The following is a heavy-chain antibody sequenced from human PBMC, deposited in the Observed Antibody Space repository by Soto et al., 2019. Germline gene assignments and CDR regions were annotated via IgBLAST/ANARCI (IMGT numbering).Heavy chain of an antibody. D-gene: IGHD3-10*01. CDR3: ARGDGSGSYYNGDYYYYMDV. Sequence: GGSLRLSCAASGFTFSSYSMNWVRQAPGKGLEWVSSISSSSSYIYYADSVKGRFTISRDNAKNSLYLQMNSLRAEDTAVYYCARGDGSGSYYNGDYYYYMDVWGKGTTVTVSS. V-gene: IGHV3-21*01. CDR2: ISSSSSYI. CDR1: GFTFSSYS. J-gene: IGHJ6*03.